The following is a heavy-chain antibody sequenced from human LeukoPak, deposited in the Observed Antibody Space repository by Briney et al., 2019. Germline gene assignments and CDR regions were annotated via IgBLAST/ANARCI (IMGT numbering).Heavy chain of an antibody. J-gene: IGHJ6*02. CDR2: INPLFRTA. V-gene: IGHV1-69*13. Sequence: GASVKVSCKASGDSFRNSAISWVRQAPGQGLEWMGGINPLFRTANYALKFQGKVTITADGSTSTAYLELSSLRSEDTAVYSCARGGGIFGVLTTAHYYGMDVWGQGTTVTVSS. CDR1: GDSFRNSA. CDR3: ARGGGIFGVLTTAHYYGMDV. D-gene: IGHD3-3*01.